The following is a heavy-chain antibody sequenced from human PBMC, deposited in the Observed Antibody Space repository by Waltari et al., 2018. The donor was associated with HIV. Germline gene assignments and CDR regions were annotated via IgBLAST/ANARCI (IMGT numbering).Heavy chain of an antibody. J-gene: IGHJ5*02. V-gene: IGHV4-39*01. CDR2: IYYSGST. CDR3: ARLRGRGGITMIVPRFDP. D-gene: IGHD3-22*01. Sequence: QLQLQESGLGLVKPSATLSLTCTLSGGSSSSTSYSWGWIRQPPGKGMEWIGTIYYSGSTYYNPSLKSRVTISVDTSKNQFSLKLSSVTAADTAVYYCARLRGRGGITMIVPRFDPWGQGTLVTVSS. CDR1: GGSSSSTSYS.